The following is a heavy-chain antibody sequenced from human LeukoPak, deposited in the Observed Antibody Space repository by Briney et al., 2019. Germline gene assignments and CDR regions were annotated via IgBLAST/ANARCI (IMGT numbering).Heavy chain of an antibody. Sequence: SETLSLTCAVSGGSISSSNWWSWVRQPPGKGLEWIGGIYHSGSTNYNPSLKSRVTISVDKSKNQFSLKLSSVTAADTAVYYCASVGYYDILTGYYTPPNYYYGMDVWGQGTTVTVSS. V-gene: IGHV4-4*02. J-gene: IGHJ6*02. D-gene: IGHD3-9*01. CDR2: IYHSGST. CDR1: GGSISSSNW. CDR3: ASVGYYDILTGYYTPPNYYYGMDV.